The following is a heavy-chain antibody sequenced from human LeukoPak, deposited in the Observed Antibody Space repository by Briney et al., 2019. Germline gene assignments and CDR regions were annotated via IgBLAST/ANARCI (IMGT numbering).Heavy chain of an antibody. D-gene: IGHD2-2*01. Sequence: GGSLRLSCAASGFIFSSYWMSWVRQAPGKGLEWVANIKEDGSEKYYVDSVKGRFTISRDNAKNSMYLQTNSLRAEDTAVYYCARRALRYCSSTSCPAQYYGVDVWGKGTTVTVSS. J-gene: IGHJ6*04. CDR2: IKEDGSEK. V-gene: IGHV3-7*03. CDR3: ARRALRYCSSTSCPAQYYGVDV. CDR1: GFIFSSYW.